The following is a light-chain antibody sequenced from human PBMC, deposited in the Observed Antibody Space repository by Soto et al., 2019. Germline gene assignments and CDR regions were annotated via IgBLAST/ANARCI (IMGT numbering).Light chain of an antibody. CDR3: QQRSNWPPEIN. Sequence: MMMTQSPATLSVSPWERVTISFRTSHSVNSHVAWYQQKPGQAPRLLLYGASTRATGIPVRFSGSGFGTDFTLTVSSLEPEDFALYYCQQRSNWPPEINFGQGTRLEIK. V-gene: IGKV3-11*01. CDR1: HSVNSH. CDR2: GAS. J-gene: IGKJ5*01.